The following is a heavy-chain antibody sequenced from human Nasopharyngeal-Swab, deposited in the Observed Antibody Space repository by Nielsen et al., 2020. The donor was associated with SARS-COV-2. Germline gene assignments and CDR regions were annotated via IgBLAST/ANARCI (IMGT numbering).Heavy chain of an antibody. J-gene: IGHJ4*02. V-gene: IGHV3-74*01. D-gene: IGHD6-13*01. CDR1: GFTCSSYW. CDR3: ARGGSYSSSWYQTY. CDR2: INSDGSST. Sequence: GGSLRLSCAASGFTCSSYWMHWVRQAPGKGLVWVSRINSDGSSTSYADSVKGRFTISRDNAKNTLYLQMNSLRAEDTAVYYCARGGSYSSSWYQTYWGQGTLVTVSS.